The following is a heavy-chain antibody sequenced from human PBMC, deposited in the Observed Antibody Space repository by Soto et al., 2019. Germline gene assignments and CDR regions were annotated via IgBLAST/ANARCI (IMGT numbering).Heavy chain of an antibody. CDR1: GYTFTSYG. D-gene: IGHD2-15*01. CDR2: ISAYNGNT. CDR3: ARVVAGYCSGGSCYPPPDYYYGMDV. Sequence: GASVKVSCKASGYTFTSYGISWVRQAPGQGLEWMGWISAYNGNTNYAQKLQGRATMTTDTSTSTAYMELRSLRSDDTAVYYCARVVAGYCSGGSCYPPPDYYYGMDVWGQGTTVTVSS. J-gene: IGHJ6*02. V-gene: IGHV1-18*04.